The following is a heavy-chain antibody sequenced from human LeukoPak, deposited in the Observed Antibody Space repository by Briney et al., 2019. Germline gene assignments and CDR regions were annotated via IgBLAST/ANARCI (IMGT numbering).Heavy chain of an antibody. J-gene: IGHJ5*02. D-gene: IGHD3-3*01. Sequence: GGSLRLSCAVSGFDFSGYAMSSVRQAPGKGLEWVSGIGSDGSTHYAESVKGRFAISREDSKSTLHLQMNSLRVEDTAVYHCTRYDSSRFDPWGQGTLVIVSS. CDR1: GFDFSGYA. CDR2: IGSDGST. CDR3: TRYDSSRFDP. V-gene: IGHV3-23*01.